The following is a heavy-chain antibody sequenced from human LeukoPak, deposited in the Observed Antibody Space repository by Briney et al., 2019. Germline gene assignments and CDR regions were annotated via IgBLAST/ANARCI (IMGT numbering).Heavy chain of an antibody. Sequence: GESLKIPRKGFGYSFTSYWIGWVRQMPGKGLEWMGIIYPGDSDTRYSPSFQGQVTISADKSISTAYLQWSSLKASDTAMYYCARTGTGGIQLWTEFDYWGQGTLVTVSS. CDR1: GYSFTSYW. V-gene: IGHV5-51*01. D-gene: IGHD5-18*01. CDR3: ARTGTGGIQLWTEFDY. J-gene: IGHJ4*02. CDR2: IYPGDSDT.